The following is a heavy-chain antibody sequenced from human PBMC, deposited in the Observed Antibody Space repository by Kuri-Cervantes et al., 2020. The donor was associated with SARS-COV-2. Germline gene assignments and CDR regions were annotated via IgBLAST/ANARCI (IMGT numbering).Heavy chain of an antibody. D-gene: IGHD6-19*01. CDR2: IIPIFGTA. CDR1: GYTFTSYG. J-gene: IGHJ3*02. Sequence: SVKVSCKASGYTFTSYGISWVRQAPGQGLEWMGGIIPIFGTANYAQKFQGRVTITTDGSTSTAYMELSSLRSEDTAVYYCARCGWRAAGKIDAFDIWGQGTMVTVSS. V-gene: IGHV1-69*05. CDR3: ARCGWRAAGKIDAFDI.